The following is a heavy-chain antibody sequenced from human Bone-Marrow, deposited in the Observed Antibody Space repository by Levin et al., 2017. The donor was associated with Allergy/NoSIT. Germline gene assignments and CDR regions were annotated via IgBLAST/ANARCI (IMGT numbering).Heavy chain of an antibody. J-gene: IGHJ4*02. D-gene: IGHD1-1*01. V-gene: IGHV4-59*01. Sequence: MSSETLSLTCTVSGGSISNYYYNWVRQPPGKGLEWIGLFSYSGSTNYNPSLKSRVTISVDTSTNQFSLKLSSVTAADTAVYFCVIGAGGLADYWGQGTLVIVSS. CDR2: FSYSGST. CDR1: GGSISNYY. CDR3: VIGAGGLADY.